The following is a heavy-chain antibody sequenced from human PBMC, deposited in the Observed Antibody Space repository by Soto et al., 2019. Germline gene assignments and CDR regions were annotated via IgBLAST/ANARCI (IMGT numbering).Heavy chain of an antibody. D-gene: IGHD7-27*01. CDR3: ARGSPSTGDWYFDL. Sequence: GGSLRLSCAASGFTFSSYWMSWVRQAPGKGLEWVANIKQDGSEKYYVDSVKGRFTISRDNAKNSLYLQMNSLRAEDTAVYYCARGSPSTGDWYFDLWGRGTLVTVSS. CDR2: IKQDGSEK. CDR1: GFTFSSYW. J-gene: IGHJ2*01. V-gene: IGHV3-7*03.